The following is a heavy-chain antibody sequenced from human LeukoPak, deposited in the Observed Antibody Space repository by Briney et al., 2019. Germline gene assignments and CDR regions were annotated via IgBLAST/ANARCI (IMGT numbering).Heavy chain of an antibody. Sequence: SVKVSCTASGGTFSSYAISWVRQAPGQGLEWMGGIIPIFGTANYAQKFQGRVTITADKSTSTAYMELSSLRSEDTAVYYCARDSSRLGELDYWSQGTLVTVSS. D-gene: IGHD3-16*01. CDR3: ARDSSRLGELDY. CDR1: GGTFSSYA. V-gene: IGHV1-69*06. J-gene: IGHJ4*02. CDR2: IIPIFGTA.